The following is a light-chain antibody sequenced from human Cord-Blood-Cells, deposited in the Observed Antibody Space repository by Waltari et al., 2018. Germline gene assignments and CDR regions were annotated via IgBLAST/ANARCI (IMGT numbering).Light chain of an antibody. CDR3: SSYTSSSTLV. V-gene: IGLV2-14*01. J-gene: IGLJ2*01. Sequence: QSALTQPVSVSGSPGQSITISCPGTSIDGGGYNYVSWYQQHPGKAPKLMIYDVSNRPSGVSNRLSGSKSGNTASLTISGLQAEDEADYYCSSYTSSSTLVFGGGTKLTVL. CDR2: DVS. CDR1: SIDGGGYNY.